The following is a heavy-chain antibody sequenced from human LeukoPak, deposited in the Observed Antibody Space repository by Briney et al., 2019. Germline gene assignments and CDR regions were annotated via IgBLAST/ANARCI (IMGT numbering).Heavy chain of an antibody. CDR3: ARAVGYSSGLVDY. CDR2: INPKNGGT. V-gene: IGHV1-2*02. J-gene: IGHJ4*02. CDR1: GYSFTDYF. D-gene: IGHD6-19*01. Sequence: ASVKVSCKASGYSFTDYFVHWVRQAPGQGLEWMGWINPKNGGTFYAQNFQGRVTVTRDTSINTAYMELSRLKSDDTAVYYCARAVGYSSGLVDYWGQGTLVTVSS.